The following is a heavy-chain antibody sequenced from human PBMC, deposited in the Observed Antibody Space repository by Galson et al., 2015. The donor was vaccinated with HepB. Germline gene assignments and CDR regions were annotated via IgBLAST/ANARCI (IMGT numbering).Heavy chain of an antibody. CDR1: GGTFSSYT. Sequence: SVKVSCKASGGTFSSYTISWVRQAPGQGLEWMGRIIPILGIANYAQKFQGRVTITADKSTSTAYMELSSLRSEDTAVYYCASFSSSWEYFDYWGQGTLVTVSS. V-gene: IGHV1-69*02. CDR2: IIPILGIA. D-gene: IGHD6-13*01. J-gene: IGHJ4*02. CDR3: ASFSSSWEYFDY.